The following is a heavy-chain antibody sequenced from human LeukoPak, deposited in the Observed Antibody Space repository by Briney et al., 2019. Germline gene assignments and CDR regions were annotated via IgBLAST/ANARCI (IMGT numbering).Heavy chain of an antibody. V-gene: IGHV4-31*03. CDR3: ARLGGSGSLFDP. J-gene: IGHJ5*02. CDR2: IYYSGST. CDR1: GGSISSGGYY. Sequence: SETLSLTCTVSGGSISSGGYYWSWIRQHPGKGLEWIGYIYYSGSTYYNPSLKSRVTISVDTSKNQFSLKLSSVTAADTAVYYCARLGGSGSLFDPWGQGTLVTVSS. D-gene: IGHD3-10*01.